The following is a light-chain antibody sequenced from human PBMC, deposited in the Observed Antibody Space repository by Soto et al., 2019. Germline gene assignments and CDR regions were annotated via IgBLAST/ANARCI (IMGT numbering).Light chain of an antibody. CDR2: AAS. V-gene: IGKV3-20*01. CDR1: QSVSNNY. CDR3: QQYGSSFT. Sequence: EIVLTQSPGTLSLSPGERATLSCRASQSVSNNYLAWYRQTPGQAPRLLIYAASSRATGTPDRFSGSGSGKDFTLTISRLEPEDFAVYYCQQYGSSFTFGPGTKVDIK. J-gene: IGKJ3*01.